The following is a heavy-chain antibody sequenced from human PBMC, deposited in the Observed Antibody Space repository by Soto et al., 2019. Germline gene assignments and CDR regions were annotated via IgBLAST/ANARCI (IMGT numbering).Heavy chain of an antibody. CDR1: SGSISSSNYY. D-gene: IGHD1-7*01. V-gene: IGHV4-39*01. CDR2: IHYSGTT. Sequence: PSETLSLTCTVSSGSISSSNYYWGWLRQPPGQGLGWVGSIHYSGTTYYNPSLKSRVTISVNTSKNQFSLKLTSVTAADTTVYYSARRTGTKFDYWGQGTLVTVAS. CDR3: ARRTGTKFDY. J-gene: IGHJ4*02.